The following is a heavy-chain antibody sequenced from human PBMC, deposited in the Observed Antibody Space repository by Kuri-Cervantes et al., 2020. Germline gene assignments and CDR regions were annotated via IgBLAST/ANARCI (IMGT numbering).Heavy chain of an antibody. J-gene: IGHJ4*02. CDR1: GGTFSSYA. V-gene: IGHV1-69*06. D-gene: IGHD3-22*01. CDR2: IIPIFGTA. Sequence: SVKVSCKASGGTFSSYAISWVRQAPGQGLEWMGGIIPIFGTANYAQKFQGRVTITADKSTSTAYMELNSLRSEDTAVYYCARSRGYYDSSGYHDYWGQGTLVTVSS. CDR3: ARSRGYYDSSGYHDY.